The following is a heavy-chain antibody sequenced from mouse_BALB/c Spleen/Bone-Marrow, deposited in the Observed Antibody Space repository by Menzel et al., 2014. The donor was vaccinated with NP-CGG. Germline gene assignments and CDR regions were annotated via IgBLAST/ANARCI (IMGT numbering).Heavy chain of an antibody. CDR1: GFTFXSYT. V-gene: IGHV5-6-4*01. CDR3: TRDDGYYYFDY. Sequence: EVQLVESGGGLVKPGGSLKLSCAASGFTFXSYTMSWVRQTPEKRLEWVATISSGGSYTYYPDSVKGRFTISRDNAKNTLYLQMSSLKSEDTAMYYCTRDDGYYYFDYWGQGTTLTVSS. CDR2: ISSGGSYT. D-gene: IGHD2-3*01. J-gene: IGHJ2*01.